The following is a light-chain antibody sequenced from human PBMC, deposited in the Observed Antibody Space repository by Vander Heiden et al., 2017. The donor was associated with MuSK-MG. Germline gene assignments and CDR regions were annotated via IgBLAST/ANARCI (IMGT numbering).Light chain of an antibody. Sequence: DIQMTQSPSTLSASVGDRVTITCRASQSIGNWLAWYQQKPGKVPKLLIYRASSVESGVPSRFSGSGSGTEFTLAISSLQPDDFATYYCQEDSCYSGTFGQGTKVEI. CDR1: QSIGNW. CDR3: QEDSCYSGT. V-gene: IGKV1-5*03. J-gene: IGKJ1*01. CDR2: RAS.